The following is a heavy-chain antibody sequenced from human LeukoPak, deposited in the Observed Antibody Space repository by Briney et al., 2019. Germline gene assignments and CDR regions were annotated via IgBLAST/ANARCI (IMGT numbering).Heavy chain of an antibody. D-gene: IGHD6-13*01. Sequence: SETLSLTCAVSGGSISSGGYSWSWIRQPPGKGLEWIGYIYHSGSTYYNPSLKSRVTISVDRSKNQFSLKLSSVTAADTAVYYCARGDGYSSSWYSSGYYYYYYMDVWGKGTTVTVSS. J-gene: IGHJ6*03. CDR1: GGSISSGGYS. CDR2: IYHSGST. CDR3: ARGDGYSSSWYSSGYYYYYYMDV. V-gene: IGHV4-30-2*01.